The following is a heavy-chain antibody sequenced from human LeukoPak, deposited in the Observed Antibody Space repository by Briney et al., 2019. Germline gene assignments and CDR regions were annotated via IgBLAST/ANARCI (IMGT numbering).Heavy chain of an antibody. CDR2: VSGSGGST. Sequence: GGSLRLSCAASGFTFSSYAMSWVRQAPGKGLEWVSGVSGSGGSTYYTDSVKGRFTISRDNSKNTLYLQMNSLRAEDTAVYYCAKDLDIVATITGNWGQGTLVTVSS. J-gene: IGHJ4*02. V-gene: IGHV3-23*01. CDR3: AKDLDIVATITGN. D-gene: IGHD5-12*01. CDR1: GFTFSSYA.